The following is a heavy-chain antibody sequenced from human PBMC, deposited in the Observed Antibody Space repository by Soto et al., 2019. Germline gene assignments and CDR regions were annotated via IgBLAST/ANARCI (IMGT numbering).Heavy chain of an antibody. J-gene: IGHJ6*02. CDR1: GGSISSGDYS. CDR2: IYHSGST. D-gene: IGHD2-2*01. V-gene: IGHV4-30-2*01. CDR3: ARGTYCSSTSCYWGMDV. Sequence: SETLSLTCTVSGGSISSGDYSWSWIRQPPGKGLECVGYIYHSGSTYYNPSLKSRVTISVDRSRNQFSLKLSSVTAADTAVYYCARGTYCSSTSCYWGMDVWGQGTTVTVSS.